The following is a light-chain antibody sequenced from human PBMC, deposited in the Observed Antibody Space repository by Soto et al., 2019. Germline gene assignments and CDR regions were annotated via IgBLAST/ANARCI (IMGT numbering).Light chain of an antibody. CDR3: QQYGSSRWT. Sequence: EIVLTQSPGTLSLSPGERATLSCRASQSVSSSYLAWYQQKPGQAPRLLIYGASSRATGIPARFSGSGSGTDFTLTISRLEPEDFAVYYGQQYGSSRWTVGQGPKVEIK. V-gene: IGKV3-20*01. CDR1: QSVSSSY. CDR2: GAS. J-gene: IGKJ1*01.